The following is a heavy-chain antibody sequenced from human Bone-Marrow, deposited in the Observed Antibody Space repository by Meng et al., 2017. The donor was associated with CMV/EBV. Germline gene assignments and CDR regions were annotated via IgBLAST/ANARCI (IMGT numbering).Heavy chain of an antibody. CDR3: ARDLRFSAWELRWFDP. D-gene: IGHD1-26*01. CDR2: ISSSSSYI. V-gene: IGHV3-21*01. CDR1: GFTFSSYS. J-gene: IGHJ5*02. Sequence: GESLKISCAASGFTFSSYSMNWVRQAPGKGLEWVSSISSSSSYIYYADSVKGRFTISRDNAKNSLYLQMNSLRAEDTAVYYCARDLRFSAWELRWFDPWGQGTLVTVSS.